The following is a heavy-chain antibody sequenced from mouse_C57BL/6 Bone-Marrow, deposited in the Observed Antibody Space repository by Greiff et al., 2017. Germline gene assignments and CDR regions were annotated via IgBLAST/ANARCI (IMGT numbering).Heavy chain of an antibody. D-gene: IGHD1-1*01. CDR1: GYTFTDYY. J-gene: IGHJ2*01. V-gene: IGHV1-19*01. CDR3: ASSSPYYFDY. CDR2: INPYNGGT. Sequence: EVQLQQSGPVLVKPGASVKMSCKASGYTFTDYYMNWVKQSHGKSLEWIGVINPYNGGTSYNQKFKGKATLTVDKSSSTAYMELNSLPSEDSAVYYCASSSPYYFDYWGQGTTLTVSS.